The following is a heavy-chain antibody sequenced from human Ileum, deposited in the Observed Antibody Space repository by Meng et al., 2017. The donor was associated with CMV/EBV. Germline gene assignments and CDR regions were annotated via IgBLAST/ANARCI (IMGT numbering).Heavy chain of an antibody. CDR3: ANNPPYTSYSSSWFEY. CDR1: GFTFSSYG. CDR2: IRYDGSDK. D-gene: IGHD6-13*01. J-gene: IGHJ4*02. Sequence: AESLSLSCAVSGFTFSSYGMHCVRQAPGEGLEWVAFIRYDGSDKYYADSVKGRFTISRDNSKNTLFLHMDSLRAEDTAVYYCANNPPYTSYSSSWFEYWGQGTLVTVSS. V-gene: IGHV3-30*02.